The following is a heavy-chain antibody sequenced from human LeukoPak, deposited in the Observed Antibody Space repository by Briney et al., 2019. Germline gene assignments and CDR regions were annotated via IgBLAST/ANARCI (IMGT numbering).Heavy chain of an antibody. D-gene: IGHD3-10*01. CDR3: ARRKPYGSGTYGRVSEWFDP. J-gene: IGHJ5*02. CDR2: INHSGST. Sequence: SETLSLTCAVYGGSFGGYYWSWIRQPPGKGLEWIGEINHSGSTNYNPSLKSRVTISVDTSKNQFSLKLSSVTAADTAVYYCARRKPYGSGTYGRVSEWFDPWGQGTLVTVSS. V-gene: IGHV4-34*01. CDR1: GGSFGGYY.